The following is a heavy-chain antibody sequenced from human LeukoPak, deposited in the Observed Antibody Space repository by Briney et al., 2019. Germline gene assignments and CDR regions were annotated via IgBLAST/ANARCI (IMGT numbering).Heavy chain of an antibody. CDR2: IPYSGNNK. D-gene: IGHD4-11*01. Sequence: PGGSLRLSCAASGFNFNTHMHWVRQAPGKGLEWVATIPYSGNNKYYADSVKGRFTISRDNSKNTLYLQMDSLRVEDSAVYYCVRRGEAGYSRDNWFDSWGQGTLVTVSS. V-gene: IGHV3-30-3*01. CDR1: GFNFNTH. CDR3: VRRGEAGYSRDNWFDS. J-gene: IGHJ5*01.